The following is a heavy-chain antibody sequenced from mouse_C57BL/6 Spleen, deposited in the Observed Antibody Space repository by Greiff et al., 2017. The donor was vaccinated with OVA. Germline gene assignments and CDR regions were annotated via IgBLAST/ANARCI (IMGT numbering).Heavy chain of an antibody. CDR2: IRNKANGYTT. J-gene: IGHJ1*03. CDR3: ARGLTGSDWYFDV. V-gene: IGHV7-3*01. Sequence: EVKLMESGGGLVQPGGSLSLSCAASGFTFTDYYMSWVRQPPGKALEWLGFIRNKANGYTTEYSASVKGRFTISRATSQSILYLQMNARRAEDRATYYCARGLTGSDWYFDVWGTGTTVTVSS. CDR1: GFTFTDYY. D-gene: IGHD4-1*01.